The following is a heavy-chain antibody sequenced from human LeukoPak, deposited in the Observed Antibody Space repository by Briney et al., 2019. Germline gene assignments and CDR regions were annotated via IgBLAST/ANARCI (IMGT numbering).Heavy chain of an antibody. CDR3: AKDPALTTGIVGATNFDY. J-gene: IGHJ4*02. CDR1: GFTFSSYA. D-gene: IGHD1-26*01. Sequence: GGSLRLSCAASGFTFSSYAMSWVRQAPGKGLEWVSAISGSGGSTYYADSVRGRFTISRDNSKNTLYLQMNSLRAEDTAVYYCAKDPALTTGIVGATNFDYWGQGTLVTVSS. CDR2: ISGSGGST. V-gene: IGHV3-23*01.